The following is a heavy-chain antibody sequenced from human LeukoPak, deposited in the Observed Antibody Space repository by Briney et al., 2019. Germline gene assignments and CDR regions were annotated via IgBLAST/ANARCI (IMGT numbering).Heavy chain of an antibody. J-gene: IGHJ6*02. CDR2: ISGGGGST. CDR1: GFTFSSYA. D-gene: IGHD2-15*01. Sequence: RASLRLSCAASGFTFSSYAMSWVRQAPGKGLEWVSGISGGGGSTYYADSVKGRFTISRDNSKNTLYLQMNSLRAEDTAVYYCAKGPHGYCSGGSCYYNYYGMDVWGQGTTVTVSS. V-gene: IGHV3-23*01. CDR3: AKGPHGYCSGGSCYYNYYGMDV.